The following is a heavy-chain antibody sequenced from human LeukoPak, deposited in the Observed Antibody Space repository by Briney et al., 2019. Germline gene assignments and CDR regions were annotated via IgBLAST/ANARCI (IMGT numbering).Heavy chain of an antibody. CDR1: GGSISSGDYY. CDR2: IYYSGST. D-gene: IGHD3-10*01. Sequence: SQTLSLTCTVSGGSISSGDYYWSWIRQPPGKGLEWIGYIYYSGSTYYNPSLKSRVTISVDTSKNQFSLKLSSVTAADTAVYYCAGEIGDYYGSGRSRTPDNWFDPWGQGTLVTVSS. J-gene: IGHJ5*02. CDR3: AGEIGDYYGSGRSRTPDNWFDP. V-gene: IGHV4-30-4*01.